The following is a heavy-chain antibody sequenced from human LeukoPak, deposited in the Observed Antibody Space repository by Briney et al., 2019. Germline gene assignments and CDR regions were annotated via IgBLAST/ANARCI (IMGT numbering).Heavy chain of an antibody. J-gene: IGHJ4*02. CDR3: ARGVRVRFSYTNDY. D-gene: IGHD3-3*01. V-gene: IGHV4-34*01. CDR1: GGSFSGYY. CDR2: INHSGST. Sequence: SETLSLTCAVYGGSFSGYYWSWIRQPPGKGLEWIGEINHSGSTNYNPSLKSRVTISVDTSKNQFSLKLSSVTAADTAVYYCARGVRVRFSYTNDYWGQGTLVTVS.